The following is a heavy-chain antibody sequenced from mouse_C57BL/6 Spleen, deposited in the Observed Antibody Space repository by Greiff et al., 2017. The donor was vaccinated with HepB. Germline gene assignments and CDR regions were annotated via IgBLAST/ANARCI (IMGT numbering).Heavy chain of an antibody. Sequence: EVQLVESGGGLVQPKGSLKLSCAASGFSFNTYAMNWVRQAPGKGLEWVARIRSKSNNYATYYADSVKDRFTISRDDSESMLYLQMNNLKTEETAMYYCVRGGSNPDAMDYWGQGTSVTVSS. CDR2: IRSKSNNYAT. J-gene: IGHJ4*01. V-gene: IGHV10-1*01. CDR3: VRGGSNPDAMDY. CDR1: GFSFNTYA. D-gene: IGHD2-5*01.